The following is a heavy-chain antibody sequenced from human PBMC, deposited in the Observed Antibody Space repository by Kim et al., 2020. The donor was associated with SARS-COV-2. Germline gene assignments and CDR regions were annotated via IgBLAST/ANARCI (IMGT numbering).Heavy chain of an antibody. CDR1: GFTVSSNY. D-gene: IGHD5-12*01. CDR3: ASVDTDYEYTHTYSYGMDV. CDR2: IYSGGST. Sequence: GGSLRLSCAASGFTVSSNYMSWVRQAPGKGLEWVSVIYSGGSTYYADSVKGRFTISRDNSKNTLYLQMNSLRAEDTAVYYCASVDTDYEYTHTYSYGMDVWGQGTTVTVSS. V-gene: IGHV3-53*01. J-gene: IGHJ6*02.